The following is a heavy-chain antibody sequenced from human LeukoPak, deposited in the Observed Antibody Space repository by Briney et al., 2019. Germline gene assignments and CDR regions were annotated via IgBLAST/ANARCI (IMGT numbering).Heavy chain of an antibody. D-gene: IGHD2-2*01. CDR1: GFTFSNYV. V-gene: IGHV3-30*03. Sequence: GGSLRLFCAAFGFTFSNYVMQWVPQAPGKGLEWVAVISYDGSNKYYADSVKGRFTISRDNSKNTLYLQMNSLRAEDTAVYYCTRYSQLRDFGMWGQGKMVTVSS. J-gene: IGHJ3*02. CDR2: ISYDGSNK. CDR3: TRYSQLRDFGM.